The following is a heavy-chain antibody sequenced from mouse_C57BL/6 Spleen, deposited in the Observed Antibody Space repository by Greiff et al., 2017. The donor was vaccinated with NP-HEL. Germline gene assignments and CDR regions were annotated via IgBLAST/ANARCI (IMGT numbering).Heavy chain of an antibody. J-gene: IGHJ2*01. CDR2: IDPETGGT. D-gene: IGHD2-4*01. V-gene: IGHV1-15*01. CDR1: GYTFTDYE. Sequence: VQLQQSGAELVRPGASVTLSCKASGYTFTDYEMHWVKQTPVHGLEWIGAIDPETGGTAYNQKFKGKAILTADKSSSTAYMELRSLTSEDSAVYYCTRSSYDYDGVYFDYWGQGTTLTVSS. CDR3: TRSSYDYDGVYFDY.